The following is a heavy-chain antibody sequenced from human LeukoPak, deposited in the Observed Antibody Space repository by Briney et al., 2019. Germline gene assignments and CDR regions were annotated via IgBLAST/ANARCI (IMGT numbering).Heavy chain of an antibody. D-gene: IGHD6-19*01. J-gene: IGHJ4*02. CDR2: IYSGGST. V-gene: IGHV3-66*01. CDR3: ARGLRYSTGWYYFDY. CDR1: EFTFGDYD. Sequence: GGSLTLSCAASEFTFGDYDMSWVRQAPGKGLEWVSVIYSGGSTYYAGSVNGRFTISRDNSKNTLFLQMNSLRAEDTAVYYCARGLRYSTGWYYFDYWGQGTLVTVSS.